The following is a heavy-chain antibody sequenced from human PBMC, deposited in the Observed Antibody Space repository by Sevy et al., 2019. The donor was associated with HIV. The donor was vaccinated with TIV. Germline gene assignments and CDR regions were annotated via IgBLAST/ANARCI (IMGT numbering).Heavy chain of an antibody. CDR2: IITSAGKV. Sequence: ASVKVSCRTFGGTFRSYIIAWMRQAPGQGLEWMGGIITSAGKVNYAQKFRGRVTITADDSTSTTYMEMSSLRSEDTAIYYCSRVYSCGGACYYFDYWVQGTLVTVSS. V-gene: IGHV1-69*13. CDR3: SRVYSCGGACYYFDY. CDR1: GGTFRSYI. J-gene: IGHJ4*02. D-gene: IGHD2-21*02.